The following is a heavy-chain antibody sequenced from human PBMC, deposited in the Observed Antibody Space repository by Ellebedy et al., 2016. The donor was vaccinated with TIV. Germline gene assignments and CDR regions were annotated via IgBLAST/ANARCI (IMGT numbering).Heavy chain of an antibody. CDR2: IIPIFGTA. J-gene: IGHJ2*01. D-gene: IGHD3-22*01. Sequence: SVKVSXKASGGTFSSYAISWVRQAPGQGLEWMGGIIPIFGTANYAQKFQGRVTITADKSTSTAYMELSSLRSEDTAVYYCARDSVLWDYYDSRGYWYFDLWGRGTLVTVSS. CDR1: GGTFSSYA. CDR3: ARDSVLWDYYDSRGYWYFDL. V-gene: IGHV1-69*06.